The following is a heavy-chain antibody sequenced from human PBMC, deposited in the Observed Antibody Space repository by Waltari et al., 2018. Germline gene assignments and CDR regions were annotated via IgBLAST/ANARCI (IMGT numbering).Heavy chain of an antibody. J-gene: IGHJ6*02. V-gene: IGHV4-34*01. CDR1: GGSFSGYY. CDR2: INHSGST. Sequence: QVQLQQWGAGLLKPSETLSLTCAAYGGSFSGYYWTWIRQPPGKGLEWIGEINHSGSTNYNPSLKSRVTISVDTSKNQFSLKLSSVTAADTAVYYCARGVLRYFDWFSSFHGMDVWGQGTTVTVSS. CDR3: ARGVLRYFDWFSSFHGMDV. D-gene: IGHD3-9*01.